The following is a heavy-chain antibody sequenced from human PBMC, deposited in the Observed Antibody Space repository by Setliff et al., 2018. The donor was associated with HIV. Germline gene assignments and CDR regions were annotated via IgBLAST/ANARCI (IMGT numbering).Heavy chain of an antibody. CDR3: ARHDASYYKWNDEVIWNHYGLDV. CDR2: INYSGST. Sequence: SETLSLTCGVYGGSLSGYHWSWIRLPPGKGLEWIGEINYSGSTNYNPSLTSRVIRSVDTSKNQFSVKLNSVTAADTAVYYCARHDASYYKWNDEVIWNHYGLDVWGQGTTVTVSS. J-gene: IGHJ6*02. D-gene: IGHD1-20*01. CDR1: GGSLSGYH. V-gene: IGHV4-34*01.